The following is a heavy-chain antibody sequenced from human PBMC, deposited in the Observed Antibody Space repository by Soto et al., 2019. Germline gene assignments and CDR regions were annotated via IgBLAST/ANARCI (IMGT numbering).Heavy chain of an antibody. CDR3: AKQVRDGTSSPYYFDY. Sequence: AGSLRLSCAVSGFTFSNYAMSWVRQAPGKGLEWVSAISSAVNTYYADSVKGRLTISRDNSKNTLSLPMNSLRAEDTAVYYCAKQVRDGTSSPYYFDYWGQGTLVTVSS. J-gene: IGHJ4*02. V-gene: IGHV3-23*01. CDR2: ISSAVNT. D-gene: IGHD6-6*01. CDR1: GFTFSNYA.